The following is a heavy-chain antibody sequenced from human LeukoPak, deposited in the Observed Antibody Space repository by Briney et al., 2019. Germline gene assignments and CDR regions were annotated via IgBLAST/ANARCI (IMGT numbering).Heavy chain of an antibody. J-gene: IGHJ4*02. CDR3: VREDTPAAANY. CDR1: GFNFANHA. Sequence: GGSLRLSCAASGFNFANHAMSWVRQTPGKGLEWVSAISGGGDITYYADSVTGRFTISRDNSKDTLFLQMHSLRPGDTAVYYCVREDTPAAANYWGQGTLVTISS. V-gene: IGHV3-23*01. CDR2: ISGGGDIT. D-gene: IGHD2-15*01.